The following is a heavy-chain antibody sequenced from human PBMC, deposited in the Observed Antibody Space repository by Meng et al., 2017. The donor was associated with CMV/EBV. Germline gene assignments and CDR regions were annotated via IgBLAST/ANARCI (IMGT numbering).Heavy chain of an antibody. D-gene: IGHD3-10*01. CDR3: ARGRGAIRYYYYYGMDV. CDR1: GGSFSGYY. V-gene: IGHV4-34*01. CDR2: INHSGST. J-gene: IGHJ6*02. Sequence: SCAVYGGSFSGYYWSWIRQPPGKGLEWIGEINHSGSTNYNPSLKSRVTISVDTSKNQFSLKLSSVTAADTAVYYCARGRGAIRYYYYYGMDVWGQGTTVTVSS.